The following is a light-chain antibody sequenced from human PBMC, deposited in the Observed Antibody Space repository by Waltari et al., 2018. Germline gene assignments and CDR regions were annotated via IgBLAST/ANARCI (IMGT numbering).Light chain of an antibody. J-gene: IGLJ3*02. Sequence: QSVLTQPPSASGTPGQRVTISCSGSSSNIGNNYVYWYQHLPGAAPKLLIFKNNQRPSGVPDRFSDSKSGTSASLAISGLRSEDGADYYCAAWDDSLSGLVFGGGTKLSVL. V-gene: IGLV1-47*01. CDR2: KNN. CDR1: SSNIGNNY. CDR3: AAWDDSLSGLV.